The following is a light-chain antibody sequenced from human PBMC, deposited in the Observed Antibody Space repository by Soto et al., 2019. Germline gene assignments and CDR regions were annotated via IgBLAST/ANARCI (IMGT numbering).Light chain of an antibody. Sequence: QLVLTQPASVSGSPGQSITISCTGTSNDIGGYNLVSWYQQHPGKAPKLIMYEASERPSGVSDRFSGSRSGNTASLTISTLQAEDEADYSCCSFAGGATFVFGGGTKVTVL. CDR1: SNDIGGYNL. CDR2: EAS. V-gene: IGLV2-23*02. J-gene: IGLJ2*01. CDR3: CSFAGGATFV.